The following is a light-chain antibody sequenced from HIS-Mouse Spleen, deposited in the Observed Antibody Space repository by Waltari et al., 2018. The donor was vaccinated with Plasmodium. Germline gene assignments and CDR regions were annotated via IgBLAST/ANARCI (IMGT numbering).Light chain of an antibody. J-gene: IGKJ3*01. Sequence: DIQMTQSPSSLSASVGDRVTITCRASQSISSYLNWYQQKPGKAPKLLIYAASMQSGVPSRFSGSGSGTDFTLTISSLQPEDFATYYCQQYNNWSFTFGPGTKVDIK. CDR3: QQYNNWSFT. CDR2: AAS. V-gene: IGKV1-39*01. CDR1: QSISSY.